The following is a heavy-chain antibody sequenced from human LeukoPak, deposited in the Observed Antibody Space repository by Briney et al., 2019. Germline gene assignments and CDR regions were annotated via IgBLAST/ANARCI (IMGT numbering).Heavy chain of an antibody. CDR1: GGSISSYY. CDR3: ARTYGSETYTQGTDAFDI. V-gene: IGHV4-4*07. D-gene: IGHD3-10*01. J-gene: IGHJ3*02. Sequence: SETLSLTCTVSGGSISSYYWSWIRQHAGKGLEGIGRIYTSGSTNYNPSLKSRVTMSVDTSKNQFSLKLISVTAADTAVYYCARTYGSETYTQGTDAFDIWGQGTMVTVSS. CDR2: IYTSGST.